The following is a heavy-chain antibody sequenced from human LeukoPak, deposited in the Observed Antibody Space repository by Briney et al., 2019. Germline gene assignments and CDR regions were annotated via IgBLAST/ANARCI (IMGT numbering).Heavy chain of an antibody. CDR1: GCTFSSYA. D-gene: IGHD5-18*01. Sequence: GGSLRLSCAASGCTFSSYAMHWVRQAPGKGLEYVSAISSNGGSTYYANSVKGRFTISRGNSKNTLYLQMGSLRAEDMAVYYCARDGPGIQLWPYFDYWGQGTLVTVSS. CDR3: ARDGPGIQLWPYFDY. V-gene: IGHV3-64*01. J-gene: IGHJ4*02. CDR2: ISSNGGST.